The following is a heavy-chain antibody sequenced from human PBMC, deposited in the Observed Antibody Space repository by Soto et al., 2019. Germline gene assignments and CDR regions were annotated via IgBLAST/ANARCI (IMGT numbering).Heavy chain of an antibody. CDR3: ARDPTYYYDSSGYECAFDI. CDR1: GGSFSGYY. Sequence: SETLSLTCAVYGGSFSGYYWSWIRQPPGKGLEWIGEINHSGSTNYNPSLKSRVTISVDTSKNQFSLKLSSVTAADTAVYYCARDPTYYYDSSGYECAFDIWGQGTLVTVSS. CDR2: INHSGST. D-gene: IGHD3-22*01. V-gene: IGHV4-34*01. J-gene: IGHJ3*02.